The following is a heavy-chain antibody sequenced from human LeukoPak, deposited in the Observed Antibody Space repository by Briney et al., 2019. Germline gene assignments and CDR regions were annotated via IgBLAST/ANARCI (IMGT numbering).Heavy chain of an antibody. Sequence: GGSLRLSCAASGFTFNTYAMSWVRQPPGRGLEWVSSTSGSGGSTYYADSVKGRFTISRDNSKNTLYLQMNSLRAEDTAVYYCAKGLSAVPESFDIWGQGTMVTVSS. CDR1: GFTFNTYA. CDR3: AKGLSAVPESFDI. J-gene: IGHJ3*02. V-gene: IGHV3-23*01. CDR2: TSGSGGST.